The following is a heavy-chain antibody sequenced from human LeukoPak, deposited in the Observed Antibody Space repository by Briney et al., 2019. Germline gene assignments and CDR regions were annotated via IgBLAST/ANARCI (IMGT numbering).Heavy chain of an antibody. Sequence: PGRSLRLSCAASGFTFSSYAMHWVRQAPGKGLEWVAVISYDGSNKYYADSVKGRFTISRDNSKNTLYLQMNSLRAEDTAVYYCAKLGSVAAAGTSDAFDIWGQGTMVTVSS. CDR3: AKLGSVAAAGTSDAFDI. CDR1: GFTFSSYA. CDR2: ISYDGSNK. V-gene: IGHV3-30*18. J-gene: IGHJ3*02. D-gene: IGHD6-13*01.